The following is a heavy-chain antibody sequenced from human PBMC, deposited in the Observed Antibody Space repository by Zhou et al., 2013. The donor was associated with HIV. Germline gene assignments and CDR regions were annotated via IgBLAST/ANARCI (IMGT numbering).Heavy chain of an antibody. CDR2: IYPGDSDT. CDR3: ARGSVAGRIFDF. Sequence: VQLVQSGGEVKKPGESLKISCEASGYSFTKYWIGWVRQMPGKGLEWVGVIYPGDSDTRYTPAFQGQVTISADTSVNTAFLQWGSLRASDTALYYCARGSVAGRIFDFWGQGTLVTVSS. V-gene: IGHV5-51*01. D-gene: IGHD6-19*01. CDR1: GYSFTKYW. J-gene: IGHJ4*02.